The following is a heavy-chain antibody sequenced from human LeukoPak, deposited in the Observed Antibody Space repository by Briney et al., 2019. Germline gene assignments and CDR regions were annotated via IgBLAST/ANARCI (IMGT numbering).Heavy chain of an antibody. CDR1: GFTFSSYS. CDR3: ARDQDYTYYYGSGSSDY. D-gene: IGHD3-10*01. J-gene: IGHJ4*02. CDR2: ISSSSSYI. V-gene: IGHV3-21*01. Sequence: GGSLRLSCAASGFTFSSYSMNWVRQAPGKGLEWVSSISSSSSYIYYADSVKGRFTISRDNAKNSLYLQMNSLRAEDTAVYYCARDQDYTYYYGSGSSDYWGQGTLVTVSS.